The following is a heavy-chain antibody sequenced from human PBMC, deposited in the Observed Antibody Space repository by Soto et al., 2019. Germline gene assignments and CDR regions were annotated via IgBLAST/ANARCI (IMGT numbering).Heavy chain of an antibody. D-gene: IGHD3-10*01. V-gene: IGHV4-59*01. Sequence: SETLSLTCTVSGGSISSYYWSWIRQPPGKGLEWIGYIYYSGSTNYNPSLKSRVTISVDTSKNQFSLKLSSVTAADTAVYYCAREGRGDAFDIWGQGAMVTVSS. CDR3: AREGRGDAFDI. J-gene: IGHJ3*02. CDR2: IYYSGST. CDR1: GGSISSYY.